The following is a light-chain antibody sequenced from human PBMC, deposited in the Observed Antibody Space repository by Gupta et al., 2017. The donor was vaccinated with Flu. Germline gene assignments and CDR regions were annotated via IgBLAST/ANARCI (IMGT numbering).Light chain of an antibody. Sequence: QSVLTQPPSVSGAPGQSVTIACPGGRANIVAGYDLQWSQQLPGTPPELLIYANTDRTSGVPDRFSGSKSDISASLAITAPQSGYEAEYYCQSYDSSLSAYVFGTGTKVTVL. J-gene: IGLJ1*01. CDR3: QSYDSSLSAYV. CDR1: RANIVAGYD. V-gene: IGLV1-40*01. CDR2: ANT.